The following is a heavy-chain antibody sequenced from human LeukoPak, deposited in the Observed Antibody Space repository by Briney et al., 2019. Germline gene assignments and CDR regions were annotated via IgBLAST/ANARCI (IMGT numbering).Heavy chain of an antibody. J-gene: IGHJ4*02. V-gene: IGHV3-30*01. Sequence: PERSLRLSCAASGFTFSSYAMHWVRQAPGKGLEWVAVISYDGSNKYYADSVKGRFTISRDNSKNTLYLQMNSLRAEDTAVYYCARGPSVDTPGVFGYWGQGTLVTVSS. CDR2: ISYDGSNK. D-gene: IGHD5-18*01. CDR1: GFTFSSYA. CDR3: ARGPSVDTPGVFGY.